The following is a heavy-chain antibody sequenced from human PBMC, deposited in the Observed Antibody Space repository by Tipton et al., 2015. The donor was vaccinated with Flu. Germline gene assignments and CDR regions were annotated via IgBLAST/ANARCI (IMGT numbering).Heavy chain of an antibody. CDR2: VSMGGGT. J-gene: IGHJ3*01. CDR1: GDSMTSSRYY. CDR3: ARDRLYSASVGYFYVGASDV. V-gene: IGHV4-61*02. D-gene: IGHD3-22*01. Sequence: TLSLTCSVSGDSMTSSRYYWGWIRQPAGEGLEWIGRVSMGGGTNYNPSLSSRVTITIDTSKNQFSLKLTSVTAADTAVYYCARDRLYSASVGYFYVGASDVWGQGTMVTVPP.